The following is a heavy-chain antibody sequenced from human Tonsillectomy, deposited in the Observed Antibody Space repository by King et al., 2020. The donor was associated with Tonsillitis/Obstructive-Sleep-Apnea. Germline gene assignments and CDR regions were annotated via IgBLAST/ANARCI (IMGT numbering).Heavy chain of an antibody. J-gene: IGHJ4*02. Sequence: VQLQQWGAGLLKPSETLSLTCAVYGGSFSGYYWSWIRQPPGKGLEWIGYIYYSGSTNYNPSLKSRVTISVDTSKNQFSLKLSSVTAADTAVYYCASGDYYDNYDYWGQGTLVTVSS. CDR2: IYYSGST. CDR3: ASGDYYDNYDY. CDR1: GGSFSGYY. V-gene: IGHV4-34*11. D-gene: IGHD3-22*01.